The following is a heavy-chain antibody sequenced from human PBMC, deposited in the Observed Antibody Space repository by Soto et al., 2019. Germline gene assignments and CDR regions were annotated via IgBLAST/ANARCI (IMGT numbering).Heavy chain of an antibody. CDR1: GFSFSTYA. J-gene: IGHJ4*02. Sequence: QVQLVESGGGVVQPGGSLRLSCAASGFSFSTYAMHWVRQAPGKGLEWVAVVSYDGGTRFYADSVKGRFTISRDNSKNTLYLDINCLTIVDTAVYFCAREEYKYDPGAFDFWGRGALVTVSS. CDR3: AREEYKYDPGAFDF. D-gene: IGHD3-16*01. CDR2: VSYDGGTR. V-gene: IGHV3-30-3*01.